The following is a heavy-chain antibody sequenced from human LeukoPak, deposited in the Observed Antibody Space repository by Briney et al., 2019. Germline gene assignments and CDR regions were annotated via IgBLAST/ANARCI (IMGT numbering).Heavy chain of an antibody. D-gene: IGHD3-10*01. Sequence: TSSETLSLTCAVYGGSFSGYYWSWIRQPPGKGLEWIGEINHSGSTNYNPSLNSRVTISVDTSKNQFSLKLSSVTAADTAVYYCARAPSFFYYGSSYYYYYMDVWGKGTTVTVSS. V-gene: IGHV4-34*01. CDR1: GGSFSGYY. CDR3: ARAPSFFYYGSSYYYYYMDV. CDR2: INHSGST. J-gene: IGHJ6*03.